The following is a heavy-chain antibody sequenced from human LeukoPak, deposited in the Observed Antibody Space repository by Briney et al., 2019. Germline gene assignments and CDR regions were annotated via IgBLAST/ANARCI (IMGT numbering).Heavy chain of an antibody. CDR2: IRSIVTSI. V-gene: IGHV3-48*03. CDR3: ARGISSSYHRHFDY. CDR1: GFTFSSYE. D-gene: IGHD3-3*02. Sequence: GGSLRLSCAASGFTFSSYEMNWVRQAPGKGLEWVSLIRSIVTSIDYVDSVKGRFTISRDNAKNSLYLQMDSLRAENTAFYYWARGISSSYHRHFDYWGQGILVTVSS. J-gene: IGHJ4*02.